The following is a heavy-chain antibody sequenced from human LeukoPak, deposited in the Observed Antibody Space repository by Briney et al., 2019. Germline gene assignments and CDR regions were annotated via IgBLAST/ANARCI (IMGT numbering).Heavy chain of an antibody. J-gene: IGHJ4*02. CDR3: ARAQYGYGDY. CDR1: GYSFTNYW. Sequence: GESLKISCKGSGYSFTNYWIAWVRQMPGKGLEWMGIIYPGDSDTRYSPSSQGQVTISADKSISTAYLQWSSLKASDIAMYYCARAQYGYGDYWGQGTLVTVSS. D-gene: IGHD5-18*01. V-gene: IGHV5-51*01. CDR2: IYPGDSDT.